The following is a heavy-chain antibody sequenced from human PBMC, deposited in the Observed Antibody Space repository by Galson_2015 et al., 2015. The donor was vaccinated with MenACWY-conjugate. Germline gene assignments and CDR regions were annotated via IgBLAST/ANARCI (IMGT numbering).Heavy chain of an antibody. V-gene: IGHV4-39*07. CDR3: ARRAGGSGTTLDY. Sequence: ETLSLTCTVSGGSISSSSYYWGWIRQPPGKGLEWIGSIYYSGSTYYNPSLKSRATISVDTSKNQFSLKLSSVTAADTAVYYCARRAGGSGTTLDYWGQGTLVTVSS. CDR1: GGSISSSSYY. CDR2: IYYSGST. D-gene: IGHD3-10*01. J-gene: IGHJ4*02.